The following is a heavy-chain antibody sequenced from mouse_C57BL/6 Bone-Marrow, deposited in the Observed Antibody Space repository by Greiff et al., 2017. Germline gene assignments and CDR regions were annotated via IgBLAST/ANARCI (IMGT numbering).Heavy chain of an antibody. J-gene: IGHJ3*01. CDR3: ALYYGNYGFAY. D-gene: IGHD2-1*01. V-gene: IGHV5-17*01. CDR2: ISSGSSTI. CDR1: GFTFSDYG. Sequence: DVHLVESGGGLVKPGGSLKLSCAASGFTFSDYGMHWVRQAPEKGLEWVAYISSGSSTIYYADTVKGRFTISRDNAKNTLFLQMTSLRSEDTAMYYCALYYGNYGFAYWGQGTLVTVSA.